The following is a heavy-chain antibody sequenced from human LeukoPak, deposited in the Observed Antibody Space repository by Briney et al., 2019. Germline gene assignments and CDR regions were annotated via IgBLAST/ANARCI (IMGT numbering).Heavy chain of an antibody. J-gene: IGHJ4*02. V-gene: IGHV4-39*01. CDR3: ARSTPHGYYYGSGSSNEGFDY. Sequence: SETLSLTCTVSGGSISSSSYYWGWVRQPPGKGLEWIGSIYYSGSTYYNPPLKSRVTISVDTSKNQFSLKLSSVTAADTAVYYCARSTPHGYYYGSGSSNEGFDYWGQGTLVTVSS. CDR2: IYYSGST. CDR1: GGSISSSSYY. D-gene: IGHD3-10*01.